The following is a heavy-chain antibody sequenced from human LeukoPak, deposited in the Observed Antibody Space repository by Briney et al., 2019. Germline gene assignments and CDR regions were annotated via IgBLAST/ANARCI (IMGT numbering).Heavy chain of an antibody. CDR3: AKQQWLVLYYFDY. D-gene: IGHD6-19*01. CDR2: ISSSGSTI. CDR1: GFTFSDYY. J-gene: IGHJ4*02. V-gene: IGHV3-11*01. Sequence: PGGSLRLSCAASGFTFSDYYMSWIRQAPGKGLEWVSYISSSGSTIYYADSVKGRFTISRDNSKNTLYLQMNSLRAEDTAVYYCAKQQWLVLYYFDYWGQGTLVTVSS.